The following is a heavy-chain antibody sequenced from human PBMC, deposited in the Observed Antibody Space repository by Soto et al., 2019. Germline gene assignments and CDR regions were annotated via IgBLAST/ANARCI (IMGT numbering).Heavy chain of an antibody. CDR3: TGGGLFGELPDPQYYYYYYGMDV. CDR2: IRSKAYGGTT. CDR1: GFTFGDYA. Sequence: GGSLRLSCTASGFTFGDYAMSWFRQAPGKGLEWVGFIRSKAYGGTTEYAASVKGRFTISRDDSKSIAYLQMNSLKTEDTAVYYCTGGGLFGELPDPQYYYYYYGMDVWGQGTTVTVSS. V-gene: IGHV3-49*03. J-gene: IGHJ6*02. D-gene: IGHD3-10*02.